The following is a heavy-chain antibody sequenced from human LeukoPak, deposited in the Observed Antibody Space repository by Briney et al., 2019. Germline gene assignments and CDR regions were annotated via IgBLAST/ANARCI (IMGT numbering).Heavy chain of an antibody. J-gene: IGHJ4*02. D-gene: IGHD1-26*01. Sequence: GGSLRLSCAASGFTFSSFAMSWVRQAPGKGLEWVSAISGSGGSTYYADSVKGRFTISRDDSKNTLYLQMNSLRAEDAAVYYCARLYRVNIVGDFDYWGQGTLVTVSS. V-gene: IGHV3-23*01. CDR2: ISGSGGST. CDR1: GFTFSSFA. CDR3: ARLYRVNIVGDFDY.